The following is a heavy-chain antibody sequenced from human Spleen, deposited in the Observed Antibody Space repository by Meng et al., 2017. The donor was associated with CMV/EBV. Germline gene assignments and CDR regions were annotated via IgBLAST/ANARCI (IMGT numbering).Heavy chain of an antibody. J-gene: IGHJ4*02. CDR1: GYTFTSYD. Sequence: SVKVSCKASGYTFTSYDITWVRQAPGQGLEWVGGTIPVLGMGNYAQKLQGRVTITADKSMSIAYMQLSSLTSDDTAVYYCARGSTPDFGVLTVWGQGTLVTVSS. V-gene: IGHV1-69*10. CDR3: ARGSTPDFGVLTV. CDR2: TIPVLGMG. D-gene: IGHD3-3*01.